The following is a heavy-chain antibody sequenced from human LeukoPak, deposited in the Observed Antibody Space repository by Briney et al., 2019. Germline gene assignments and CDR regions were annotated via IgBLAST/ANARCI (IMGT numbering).Heavy chain of an antibody. V-gene: IGHV4-39*07. D-gene: IGHD3-22*01. Sequence: KPSETLSLTCTVSGGSISSSSYYWGWIRQLPGKGLEWIGSIYYSGSTYYNPSLKSRVTISVDTSKNQFSLKLSSVTAADTAVYYCARVREAMIVVAYVAFDIWGQGTMVTVSS. J-gene: IGHJ3*02. CDR1: GGSISSSSYY. CDR3: ARVREAMIVVAYVAFDI. CDR2: IYYSGST.